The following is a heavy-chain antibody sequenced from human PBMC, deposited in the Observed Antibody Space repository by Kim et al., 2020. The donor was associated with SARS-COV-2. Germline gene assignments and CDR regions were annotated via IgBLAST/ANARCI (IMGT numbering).Heavy chain of an antibody. CDR1: GFTFSSNW. D-gene: IGHD2-8*02. CDR2: IKEDGGEI. Sequence: GGSLRLSCAASGFTFSSNWMIWVRQAPGKGLEWVANIKEDGGEIYYADSVKGRFTISRDNAKKSLYLQMNSLRVEDTAIYFCARIRWDTGGYFPYWGQGT. CDR3: ARIRWDTGGYFPY. J-gene: IGHJ4*02. V-gene: IGHV3-7*03.